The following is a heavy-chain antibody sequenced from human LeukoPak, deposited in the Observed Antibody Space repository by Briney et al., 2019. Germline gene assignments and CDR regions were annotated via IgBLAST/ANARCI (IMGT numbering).Heavy chain of an antibody. J-gene: IGHJ4*02. CDR2: ISWNSGSI. CDR3: ARDKSFDFWSGYPNY. D-gene: IGHD3-3*01. Sequence: GRSLRLSCAASGFTFDDYAMHWVRQAPGKGLEWVSGISWNSGSIGYADSVKGRFTISRDNAKNSLYLQMNSLRAEDTAVYYCARDKSFDFWSGYPNYWGQGTLVTVSS. CDR1: GFTFDDYA. V-gene: IGHV3-9*01.